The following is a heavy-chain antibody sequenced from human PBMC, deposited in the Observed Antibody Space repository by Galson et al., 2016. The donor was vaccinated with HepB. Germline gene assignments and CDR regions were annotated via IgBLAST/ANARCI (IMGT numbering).Heavy chain of an antibody. Sequence: SLRLSCAASGFTFSSYSMTWVRQAPGQGLEWVANIKQDGSEKYYVDSVKGRFTISRDNAKNSLYLQMNSLRGEDTAVYYCARGRGVDVWGQGTTVTVSS. CDR2: IKQDGSEK. CDR1: GFTFSSYS. V-gene: IGHV3-7*03. J-gene: IGHJ6*02. CDR3: ARGRGVDV.